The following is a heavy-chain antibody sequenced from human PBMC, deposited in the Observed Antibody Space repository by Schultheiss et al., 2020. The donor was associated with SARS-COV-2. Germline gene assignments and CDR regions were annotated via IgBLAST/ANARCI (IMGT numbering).Heavy chain of an antibody. CDR2: IWYDGSNK. Sequence: GGSLRLSCAASGFTFSSYAMHWVRQAPGKGLEWVAVIWYDGSNKYYADSVKGRFTISRDNSKNTLYLQMNSLRAEDTAVYYCARDPNYYDSSGYGYYYYYGMDVWGQGTTVTVSS. D-gene: IGHD3-22*01. J-gene: IGHJ6*02. CDR1: GFTFSSYA. CDR3: ARDPNYYDSSGYGYYYYYGMDV. V-gene: IGHV3-33*08.